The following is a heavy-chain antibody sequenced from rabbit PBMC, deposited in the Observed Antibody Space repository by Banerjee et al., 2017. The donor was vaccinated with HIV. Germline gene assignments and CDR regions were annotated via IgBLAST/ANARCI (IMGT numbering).Heavy chain of an antibody. CDR3: VRVTVAVKAWLRCL. D-gene: IGHD5-1*01. V-gene: IGHV1S45*01. J-gene: IGHJ4*01. CDR1: GFSFNNKYV. CDR2: INTSSGNT. Sequence: HLERTGLNLGNPKGSLTLTCTSSGFSFNNKYVMCCVRQAPGKGLEWIACINTSSGNTVYASWAKGRVTISKSSSTTRTPPRSTLTPYATASQSGVRVTVAVKAWLRCLWGPGTLVTVS.